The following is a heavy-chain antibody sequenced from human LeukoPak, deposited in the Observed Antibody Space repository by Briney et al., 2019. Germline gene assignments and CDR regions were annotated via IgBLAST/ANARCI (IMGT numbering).Heavy chain of an antibody. Sequence: GGSLRLSCAASGFTFSSYSMNWVRQAPGKGLEWVANIKQDGSEKYYVDSVKGRFTISRDNTKNTLYLQMNSLRAEDTAVYYCARGAGWYCSAGRCYTGHFDYWGQGNLVTVSS. CDR1: GFTFSSYS. CDR3: ARGAGWYCSAGRCYTGHFDY. D-gene: IGHD2-15*01. V-gene: IGHV3-7*01. J-gene: IGHJ4*02. CDR2: IKQDGSEK.